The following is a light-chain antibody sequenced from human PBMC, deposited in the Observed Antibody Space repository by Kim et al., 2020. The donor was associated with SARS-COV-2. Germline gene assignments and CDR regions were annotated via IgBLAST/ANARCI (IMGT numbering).Light chain of an antibody. Sequence: VSPGQTASITCSGDKLGDKYACWYQQKPGQSPVLVIYQDSKRPSGIPERFSGSNSGNTATLTISGTQAMDEADYYCQAWDSSTVVFGTGTEVTVL. CDR2: QDS. V-gene: IGLV3-1*01. J-gene: IGLJ1*01. CDR1: KLGDKY. CDR3: QAWDSSTVV.